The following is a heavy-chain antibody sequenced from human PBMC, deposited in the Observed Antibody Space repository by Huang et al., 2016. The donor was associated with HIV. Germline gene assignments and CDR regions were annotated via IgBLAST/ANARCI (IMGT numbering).Heavy chain of an antibody. Sequence: QVQLQESCPGLVKPSQTLSLTCTVSGGSINSGGYFWSWIRQPPGKGLEGIGDMHYSGDSYYSPSLKSRVTISLDTSKNQSSLKLSSVTAADTAVYYCARAVTLNYYYYYMDVWGKGITVTVSS. J-gene: IGHJ6*03. CDR3: ARAVTLNYYYYYMDV. V-gene: IGHV4-30-4*08. CDR2: MHYSGDS. CDR1: GGSINSGGYF.